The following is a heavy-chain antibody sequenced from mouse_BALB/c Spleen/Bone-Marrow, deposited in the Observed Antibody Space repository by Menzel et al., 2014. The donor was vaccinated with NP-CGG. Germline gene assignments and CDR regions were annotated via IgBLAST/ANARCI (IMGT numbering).Heavy chain of an antibody. CDR3: ARRGTGVDY. J-gene: IGHJ2*01. V-gene: IGHV1-63*02. D-gene: IGHD4-1*01. CDR1: GYTFTNYW. Sequence: VQGVESGAELVRPGTSVKISCKASGYTFTNYWLGWVKQRPGHGLEWIGDIYPGGGYTNYNEKFKGKATLTADTSSSTAYMQLSSLTSEDSAVYFCARRGTGVDYWGQGITLTVSS. CDR2: IYPGGGYT.